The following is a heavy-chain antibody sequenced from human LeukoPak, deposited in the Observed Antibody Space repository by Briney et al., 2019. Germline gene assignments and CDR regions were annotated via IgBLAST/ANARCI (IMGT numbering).Heavy chain of an antibody. D-gene: IGHD3-10*01. CDR2: VDPEDAKA. CDR3: ATSGRSSLALDV. V-gene: IGHV1-69-2*01. CDR1: GYTFSDYY. J-gene: IGHJ3*01. Sequence: ASVKVSCKSSGYTFSDYYIHWVRQAPGGGLQWLGRVDPEDAKAVYSENLQGRVTITADSFSDSTYMFLSSLTSEDTAFYYCATSGRSSLALDVWGQGTVVTVSS.